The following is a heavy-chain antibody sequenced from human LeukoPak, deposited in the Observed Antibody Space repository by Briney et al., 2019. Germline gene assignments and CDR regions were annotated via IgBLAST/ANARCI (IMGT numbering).Heavy chain of an antibody. CDR2: FDPEDGEI. Sequence: ASVKVSCKVSGYTLTELSMHWVRQAPGKGLEWMGGFDPEDGEIIYAQKFQGRVTMTEDTSTDTAYMELSSLRSEDTAVYYCATGRGIQLWYGAPPPNYWGQGTLVTVSS. J-gene: IGHJ4*02. V-gene: IGHV1-24*01. D-gene: IGHD5-18*01. CDR1: GYTLTELS. CDR3: ATGRGIQLWYGAPPPNY.